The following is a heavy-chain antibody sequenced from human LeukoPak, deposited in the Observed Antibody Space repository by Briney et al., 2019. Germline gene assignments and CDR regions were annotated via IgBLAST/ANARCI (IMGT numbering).Heavy chain of an antibody. Sequence: GGSLRLSCAASGFTFSDYYMSWIRQAPGKGLEWISYISSSGTTTYYADSVKGRFTISRDNAKNSLYLQMNSLRAEDTALYYCAKGRSSSWYNNYFDYWGQGTLVTVSS. CDR3: AKGRSSSWYNNYFDY. J-gene: IGHJ4*02. D-gene: IGHD6-13*01. V-gene: IGHV3-11*01. CDR1: GFTFSDYY. CDR2: ISSSGTTT.